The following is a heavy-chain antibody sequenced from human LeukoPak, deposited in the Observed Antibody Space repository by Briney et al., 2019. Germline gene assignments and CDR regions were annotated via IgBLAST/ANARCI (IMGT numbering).Heavy chain of an antibody. CDR3: ASPSSPSGHFQH. J-gene: IGHJ1*01. CDR1: GGSFSGYY. CDR2: INHSGST. V-gene: IGHV4-34*01. D-gene: IGHD2-2*01. Sequence: PSETLSLTCAVYGGSFSGYYWSWIRQPPGKGLEWIGEINHSGSTNYNPSLKSRVTISVDTSKNQFPLKLSSVTAADTAVYYCASPSSPSGHFQHWGQGTLVTVSS.